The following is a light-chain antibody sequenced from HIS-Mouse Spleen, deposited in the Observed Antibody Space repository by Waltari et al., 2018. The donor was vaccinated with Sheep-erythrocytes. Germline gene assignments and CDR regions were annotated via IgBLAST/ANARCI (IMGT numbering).Light chain of an antibody. Sequence: QSALTQPRSVSRSPGLSVTISCTGASRYVGGYQYASWYQQHPGKAPKLMIYDVSKRPSGVPDRFSGSKSGNTASLTISGLQAEDEADYYCCSYAGSYNHVFATGTKVTVL. CDR2: DVS. J-gene: IGLJ1*01. CDR1: SRYVGGYQY. CDR3: CSYAGSYNHV. V-gene: IGLV2-11*01.